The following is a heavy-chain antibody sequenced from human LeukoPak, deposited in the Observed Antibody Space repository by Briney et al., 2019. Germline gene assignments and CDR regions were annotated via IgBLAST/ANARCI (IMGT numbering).Heavy chain of an antibody. D-gene: IGHD2-21*02. CDR3: ARDGSTVTAPFDY. J-gene: IGHJ4*02. Sequence: GGSLRLSCAASGFTFSSYGMHWVRQAPGKGLEWVAVIWYDRSNKYYADSVKGRFTISRDNSKNTLYLQMNSLRAEDTAVYYCARDGSTVTAPFDYWGQGTLVTVSS. V-gene: IGHV3-33*01. CDR2: IWYDRSNK. CDR1: GFTFSSYG.